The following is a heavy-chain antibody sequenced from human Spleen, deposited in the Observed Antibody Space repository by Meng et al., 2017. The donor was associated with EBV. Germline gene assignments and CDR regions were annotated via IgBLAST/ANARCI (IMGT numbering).Heavy chain of an antibody. CDR2: IYHSGST. D-gene: IGHD5-18*01. V-gene: IGHV4-4*02. CDR3: ARSPGHTYGYGAPYFDN. CDR1: GGSISSSKW. Sequence: QGRLQGAGPGLVKSSGTLALTGGVSGGSISSSKWWSWVRQPPGNGLEWIGEIYHSGSTNHNPSLKSRVTISVDNSKNQFSLKLSSVTAADTAVYYCARSPGHTYGYGAPYFDNWGQGTLVTVSS. J-gene: IGHJ4*02.